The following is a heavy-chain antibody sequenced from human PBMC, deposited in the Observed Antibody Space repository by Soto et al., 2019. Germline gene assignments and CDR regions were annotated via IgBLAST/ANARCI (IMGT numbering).Heavy chain of an antibody. J-gene: IGHJ4*02. Sequence: VQLVQSGAEERKPGASVKVSCKASGYNFTSYAMHSVRQAPGQRLEWMGWINAGNGNTKYSQTFQGRVTITRDTSSRTAYRELSSLRSEDTAVYYSARWAAGFDYWGQGTLVTFSS. CDR1: GYNFTSYA. CDR3: ARWAAGFDY. CDR2: INAGNGNT. D-gene: IGHD6-13*01. V-gene: IGHV1-3*05.